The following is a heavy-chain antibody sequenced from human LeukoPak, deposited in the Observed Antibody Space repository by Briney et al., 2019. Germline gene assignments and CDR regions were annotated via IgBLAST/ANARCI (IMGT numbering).Heavy chain of an antibody. CDR3: ARRYSSSWEYFQH. V-gene: IGHV3-74*01. Sequence: GGSLRLSCAASGFTFSSYWMHWVRQAPGKGLVWVSRINTDGSSTYYADSVKGRFTISRDNAKNTLYLQMNSLRAEDTVVYYCARRYSSSWEYFQHWGQGTLVTVSS. CDR2: INTDGSST. CDR1: GFTFSSYW. J-gene: IGHJ1*01. D-gene: IGHD6-13*01.